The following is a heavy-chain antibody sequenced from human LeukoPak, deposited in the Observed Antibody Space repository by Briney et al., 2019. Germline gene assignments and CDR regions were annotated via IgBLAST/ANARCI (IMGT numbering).Heavy chain of an antibody. Sequence: PGGSLRLSCAVSGFTVSYNYMSWVRQAPGKGLEWVSAIYRGGSTYYADSVKGRFTISRDNSKNTLYLQMNSLRAEDTAVYYCARGTYGSGSYYIGDAFDIWGQGTMVTVSS. CDR1: GFTVSYNY. CDR3: ARGTYGSGSYYIGDAFDI. CDR2: IYRGGST. D-gene: IGHD3-10*01. V-gene: IGHV3-53*01. J-gene: IGHJ3*02.